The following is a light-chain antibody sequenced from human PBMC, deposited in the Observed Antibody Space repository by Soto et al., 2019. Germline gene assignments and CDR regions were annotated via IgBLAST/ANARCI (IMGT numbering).Light chain of an antibody. Sequence: QSALTQPRSVSGSPGQSVTISCTGTSSDVGGYNYVSWYQQHPGKVPKLIIYDVTKRPSGVPDRFSASKSGNTASLTISGLQAGAEADYYRCSYAGSYTVVFGGGTKLTVL. J-gene: IGLJ2*01. CDR3: CSYAGSYTVV. V-gene: IGLV2-11*01. CDR1: SSDVGGYNY. CDR2: DVT.